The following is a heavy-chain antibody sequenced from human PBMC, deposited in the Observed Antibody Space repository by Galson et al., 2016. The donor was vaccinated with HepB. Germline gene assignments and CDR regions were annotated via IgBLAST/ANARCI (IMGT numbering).Heavy chain of an antibody. CDR2: IDLDGGER. D-gene: IGHD2-15*01. V-gene: IGHV3-7*04. Sequence: SLRLSCAASGFTLSNHWMTWVRQAPGKGLEWVANIDLDGGERHYVDSVRGRFTISRDNAKNSLYLQMNSLRVEDMAVYYCARGVAQGFWGQGTLLTVSS. J-gene: IGHJ4*02. CDR3: ARGVAQGF. CDR1: GFTLSNHW.